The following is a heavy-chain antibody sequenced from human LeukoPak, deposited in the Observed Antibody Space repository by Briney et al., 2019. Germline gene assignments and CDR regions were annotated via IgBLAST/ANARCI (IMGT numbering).Heavy chain of an antibody. Sequence: PSETLSLTCAVSGGSISSSNWWSWVRQPSGKGLEWIGEIYHSGSTNYDPSLKSRVTISVDKSKNQFSLKLSSVTAADTAVYYCAGTYYDFWSGLPLPNWFDPWGQGTLVTVSS. D-gene: IGHD3-3*01. CDR2: IYHSGST. CDR1: GGSISSSNW. V-gene: IGHV4-4*02. J-gene: IGHJ5*02. CDR3: AGTYYDFWSGLPLPNWFDP.